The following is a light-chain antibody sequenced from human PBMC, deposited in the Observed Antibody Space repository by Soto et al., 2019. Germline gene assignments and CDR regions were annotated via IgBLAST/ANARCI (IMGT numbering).Light chain of an antibody. CDR2: GAS. V-gene: IGKV3-20*01. Sequence: EIVLTQSPGTLSLSPWERATLSCRASQSVSSSYLAWYQQKPGQAPRLLIYGASSRATDIPDRFSGSGSGTDFTLTISRLEPEDFAVYYCQQYGSSPPVFTFGPGTKVDIK. J-gene: IGKJ3*01. CDR1: QSVSSSY. CDR3: QQYGSSPPVFT.